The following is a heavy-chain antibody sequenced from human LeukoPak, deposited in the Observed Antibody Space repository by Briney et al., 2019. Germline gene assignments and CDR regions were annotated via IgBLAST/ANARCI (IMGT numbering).Heavy chain of an antibody. J-gene: IGHJ6*03. CDR1: GGSFSGYY. CDR2: INHSGST. D-gene: IGHD3-9*01. V-gene: IGHV4-34*01. CDR3: ASSNKLRYFDWLTDYYYYYYMDV. Sequence: PSETLSLTCAVYGGSFSGYYWSWIRQPPGKGLEWIGEINHSGSTNYDPSLKSRVTISVDTSKNQFSLKLSSVTAADTAVYYCASSNKLRYFDWLTDYYYYYYMDVWGKGTTVTISS.